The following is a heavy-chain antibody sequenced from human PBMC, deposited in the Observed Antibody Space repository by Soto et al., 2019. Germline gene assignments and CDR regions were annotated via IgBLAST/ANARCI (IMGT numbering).Heavy chain of an antibody. Sequence: ASVKVSCKASGYTFTSYAMHWVRQAPGQRLEWMGWINAGNGNTKYSQKFQGRVTITRDTSASTAYMELSSLRSEDTAVYYCARVPAAAGTKGHNWFDPWGQGTLVTVSS. CDR3: ARVPAAAGTKGHNWFDP. J-gene: IGHJ5*02. CDR2: INAGNGNT. CDR1: GYTFTSYA. D-gene: IGHD6-13*01. V-gene: IGHV1-3*01.